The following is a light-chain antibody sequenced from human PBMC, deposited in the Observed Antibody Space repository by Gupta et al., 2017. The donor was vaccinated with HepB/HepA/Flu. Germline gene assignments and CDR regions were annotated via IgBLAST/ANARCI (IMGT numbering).Light chain of an antibody. CDR3: SSYTSSSTGV. V-gene: IGLV2-14*03. J-gene: IGLJ1*01. CDR1: SSDVGGYNY. Sequence: QSALTQPASVSGSPGQSITISCTGTSSDVGGYNYVSWYQQHPGKAPKLMIYDVSDRPSGVSNRFSGSKSGNTASLTISGLQADDEVDYYCSSYTSSSTGVFGTGTKVTVL. CDR2: DVS.